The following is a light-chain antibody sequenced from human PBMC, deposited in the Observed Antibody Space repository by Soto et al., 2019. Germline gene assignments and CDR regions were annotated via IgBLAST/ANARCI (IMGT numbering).Light chain of an antibody. V-gene: IGKV3-11*01. CDR2: DAS. CDR3: QHRSDWVT. CDR1: RSVSSS. J-gene: IGKJ4*01. Sequence: EIVLTQSPATLSLSPGEGATLSCRAGRSVSSSVAWYQQKPGQAPMLLIYDASNRATGIPVMFSGSGSGTYFTLTISSLEPEDLAFYYCQHRSDWVTFGGGTKVEL.